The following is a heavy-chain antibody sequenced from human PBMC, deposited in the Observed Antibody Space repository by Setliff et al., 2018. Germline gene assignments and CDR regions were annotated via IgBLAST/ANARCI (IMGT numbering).Heavy chain of an antibody. J-gene: IGHJ4*02. CDR2: INSDGSTT. Sequence: PGGSLRLSCAASEFTLSTYWIHWVRQAPRKGLVWVSRINSDGSTTTYADSVKGRFTISRDNGKNTVYPQMNSLRAEDTAMYYCVRGSAYSSGSFDCWGQGTLVTVSS. D-gene: IGHD3-22*01. CDR3: VRGSAYSSGSFDC. CDR1: EFTLSTYW. V-gene: IGHV3-74*01.